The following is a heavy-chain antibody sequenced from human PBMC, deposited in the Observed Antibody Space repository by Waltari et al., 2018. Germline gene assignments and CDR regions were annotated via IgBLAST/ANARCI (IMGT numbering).Heavy chain of an antibody. CDR3: VRENRVTMIRGSMDV. D-gene: IGHD3-22*01. Sequence: QVTLRESGPALVRPTQTLTLTCTFSGFSLSGSQMCVSWIRQPPGKALEWLARIDWDDDKYYSPSLQTRLTISKVTSKNQVVLTMTDMGLVDTATYYCVRENRVTMIRGSMDVWGQGAMVTVSS. CDR1: GFSLSGSQMC. J-gene: IGHJ6*02. V-gene: IGHV2-70*15. CDR2: IDWDDDK.